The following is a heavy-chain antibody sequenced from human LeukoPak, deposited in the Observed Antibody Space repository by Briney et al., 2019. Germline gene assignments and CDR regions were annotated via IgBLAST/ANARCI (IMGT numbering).Heavy chain of an antibody. Sequence: SETLSLTCTVSSGSIRNSNYYWGWIRQPPGNGLEWIGSIYYSGSTYYNPSLKSRVTISVDTSKNQFSLKLSSVTAADTAVYYCARGGPMIVVVTPFDYWGQGTLVTVSS. J-gene: IGHJ4*02. CDR2: IYYSGST. D-gene: IGHD3-22*01. V-gene: IGHV4-39*01. CDR1: SGSIRNSNYY. CDR3: ARGGPMIVVVTPFDY.